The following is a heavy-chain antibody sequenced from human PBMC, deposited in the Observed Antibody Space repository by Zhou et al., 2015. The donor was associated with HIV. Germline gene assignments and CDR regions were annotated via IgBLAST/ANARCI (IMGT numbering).Heavy chain of an antibody. V-gene: IGHV1-69*06. CDR2: ITPMFQTH. J-gene: IGHJ3*01. D-gene: IGHD3-16*01. CDR1: GGTFGGSE. CDR3: ARSNMNYDYALDL. Sequence: QVQLVQSGAEVKKPGSSVRVSCRTSGGTFGGSEISWVRQVSGQGLEWMGGITPMFQTHNYAEKFRARLNITVDRHTSAAYMELSSLTSEDAAVYYCARSNMNYDYALDLWGQGTKVIVS.